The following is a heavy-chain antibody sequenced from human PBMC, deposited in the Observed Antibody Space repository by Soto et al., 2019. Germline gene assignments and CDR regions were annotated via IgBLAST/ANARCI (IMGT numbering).Heavy chain of an antibody. Sequence: PVGSLRLSCAASGFTFTDHGMHWVRQAPGKGLEWVSYISSRSSTIYYADSVKGRFTISRDNAKNSLYLQMNSLRDEDSAVYYCARDYNTFAYYFDYCGQRALVTVSS. CDR2: ISSRSSTI. CDR3: ARDYNTFAYYFDY. D-gene: IGHD3-16*01. V-gene: IGHV3-48*02. J-gene: IGHJ4*02. CDR1: GFTFTDHG.